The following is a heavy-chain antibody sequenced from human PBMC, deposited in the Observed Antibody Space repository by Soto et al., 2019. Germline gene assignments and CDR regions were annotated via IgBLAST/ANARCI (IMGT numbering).Heavy chain of an antibody. D-gene: IGHD2-2*01. V-gene: IGHV3-23*01. CDR3: AHYCSSTSCYFGGGETNNWFDP. Sequence: PGRSLRLSCAASGVTFSSYAMSWVRQAPGKGLEWVSAISGSGGSTYYADSVKGRFTISRDNSKNTLYLQMNSLRAEDTAVYYCAHYCSSTSCYFGGGETNNWFDPWGQGTLVTVSS. CDR2: ISGSGGST. CDR1: GVTFSSYA. J-gene: IGHJ5*02.